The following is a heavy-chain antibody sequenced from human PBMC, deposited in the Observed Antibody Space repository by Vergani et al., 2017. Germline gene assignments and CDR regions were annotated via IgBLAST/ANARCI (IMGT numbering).Heavy chain of an antibody. CDR1: GFALNRHA. J-gene: IGHJ4*02. CDR3: VRDRGLCAGGRCYTEAWDY. Sequence: QVQLVESGGGVVQPGTSLRLSCVVSGFALNRHAMYWVRQAPGKGLEWVVGISFDGTNEYYPDLVKGRFTISRDIANNPLYLQVRSLRLEDTGVYHCVRDRGLCAGGRCYTEAWDYWGQGTPVTVSS. CDR2: ISFDGTNE. V-gene: IGHV3-30-3*01. D-gene: IGHD2-2*02.